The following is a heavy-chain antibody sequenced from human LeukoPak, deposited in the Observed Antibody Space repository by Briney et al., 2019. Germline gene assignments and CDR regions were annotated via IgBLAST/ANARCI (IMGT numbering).Heavy chain of an antibody. CDR3: AKDWATVTRAFDY. V-gene: IGHV3-30*02. D-gene: IGHD4-17*01. J-gene: IGHJ4*02. Sequence: PGGSLRLSCAASGFTFSNYGMHWVRQAPGKGLEWVAVIWYDGSNKYYADSVKGRFTISRDNSKNTLYLQMNSLRAEDTAVYYCAKDWATVTRAFDYWGQGTLVTVSS. CDR1: GFTFSNYG. CDR2: IWYDGSNK.